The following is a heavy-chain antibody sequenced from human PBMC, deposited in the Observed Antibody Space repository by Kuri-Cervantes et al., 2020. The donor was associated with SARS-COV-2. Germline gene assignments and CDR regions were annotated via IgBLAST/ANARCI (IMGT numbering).Heavy chain of an antibody. CDR3: ARESIAARLDAFDI. CDR2: IKQDGSEK. J-gene: IGHJ3*02. V-gene: IGHV3-7*01. CDR1: GFTFSSYW. D-gene: IGHD6-6*01. Sequence: LSLTCAASGFTFSSYWMSWVRQAPGKGLEWVANIKQDGSEKYYVDSVKGRFTISRDNAKNTLYLQMNSLRAEDTAVYYCARESIAARLDAFDIWGQGTMVTVSS.